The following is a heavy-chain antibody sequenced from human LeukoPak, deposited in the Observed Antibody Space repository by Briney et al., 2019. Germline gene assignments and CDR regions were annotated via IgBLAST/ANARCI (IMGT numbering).Heavy chain of an antibody. CDR2: INWNGGST. CDR3: WVYATKNYYYYYMDV. CDR1: GFTFDDYG. J-gene: IGHJ6*03. D-gene: IGHD2-8*01. V-gene: IGHV3-20*01. Sequence: GGSLRLSCAASGFTFDDYGMSWVRQAPGKGLEWVSGINWNGGSTGYADSVKGRFTISRDNAKNSLYLQMNSLRAEDTALYHCWVYATKNYYYYYMDVWGKGTTVTVSS.